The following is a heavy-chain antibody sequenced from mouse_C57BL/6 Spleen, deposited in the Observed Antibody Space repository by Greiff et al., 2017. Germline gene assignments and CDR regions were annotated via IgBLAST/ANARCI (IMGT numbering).Heavy chain of an antibody. V-gene: IGHV1-81*01. CDR2: IYPRSGNT. D-gene: IGHD2-5*01. J-gene: IGHJ4*01. CDR3: AREDYYSNYDYAMDY. Sequence: LVESGAELARPGASVKLSCKASGYTFTSYGISWVKQRTGQGLEWIGEIYPRSGNTYYNEKFKGKATLTADKSSSTAYMELRSLTSEDSAVYFCAREDYYSNYDYAMDYWGQGTSVTVSS. CDR1: GYTFTSYG.